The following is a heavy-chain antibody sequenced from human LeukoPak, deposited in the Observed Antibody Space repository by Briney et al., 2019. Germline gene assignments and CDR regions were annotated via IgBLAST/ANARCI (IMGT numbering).Heavy chain of an antibody. J-gene: IGHJ4*02. CDR2: INHSGST. Sequence: SETLSLTCAVYGGSFSGYYRSWIRQPPGKGLEWIGEINHSGSTNYNPSLKSRVTISVDTSKNQFSLKLSSVTATDTAVYYCARGLALPLDNSGYYFDYWGQGTRVTVSS. CDR3: ARGLALPLDNSGYYFDY. D-gene: IGHD3-22*01. V-gene: IGHV4-34*01. CDR1: GGSFSGYY.